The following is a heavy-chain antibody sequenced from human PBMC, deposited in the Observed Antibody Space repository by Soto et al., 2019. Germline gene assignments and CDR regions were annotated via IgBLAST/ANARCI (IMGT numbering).Heavy chain of an antibody. CDR1: GGSFSGYY. J-gene: IGHJ6*02. Sequence: SETLSLTCAVYGGSFSGYYWSWIRQPPGKGLEWIGEINHSGSTNYNPSLKSRVTISVDTSKNQFSLKLSSVTAADTAVYYCARGLRYYGMDVWGQGTTVTVSS. CDR2: INHSGST. CDR3: ARGLRYYGMDV. V-gene: IGHV4-34*01.